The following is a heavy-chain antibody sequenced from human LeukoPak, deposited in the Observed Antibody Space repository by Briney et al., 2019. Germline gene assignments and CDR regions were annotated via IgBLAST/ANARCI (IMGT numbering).Heavy chain of an antibody. D-gene: IGHD3-22*01. CDR2: ISGSGGST. CDR1: GFAFSSYP. V-gene: IGHV3-23*01. CDR3: AKDQVNMIVVVLWYIDL. Sequence: GGSLRLTCAASGFAFSSYPMSWVRQAPGKGLEWVSAISGSGGSTYYADSVKGRFTTSRDNSKNTLYLQMSSLRAEDTAVYYCAKDQVNMIVVVLWYIDLWGRGTLVTVSS. J-gene: IGHJ2*01.